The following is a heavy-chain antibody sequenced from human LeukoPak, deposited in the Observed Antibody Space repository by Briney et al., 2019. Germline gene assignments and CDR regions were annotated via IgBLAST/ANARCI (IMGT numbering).Heavy chain of an antibody. Sequence: SETLSLTCAVYGGSFSGYYWSWIRQPPGKGLEWIGEINHSGSTNYNPSLKSRVTISVATSKNQFSLKLSSVTAADTAVYYCARVGEITMVRGVIPYNWFDPWGQGTLVTVSS. CDR2: INHSGST. CDR3: ARVGEITMVRGVIPYNWFDP. CDR1: GGSFSGYY. J-gene: IGHJ5*02. D-gene: IGHD3-10*01. V-gene: IGHV4-34*01.